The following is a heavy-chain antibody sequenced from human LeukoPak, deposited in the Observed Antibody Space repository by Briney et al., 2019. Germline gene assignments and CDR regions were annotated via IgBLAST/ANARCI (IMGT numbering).Heavy chain of an antibody. CDR3: TRGATGSYSWPADY. D-gene: IGHD3-10*01. CDR1: GFTFSSYW. V-gene: IGHV3-74*01. J-gene: IGHJ4*02. CDR2: ISVDGTTT. Sequence: GGSLRLSCAASGFTFSSYWMHWVRQAPGKGLVWVSRISVDGTTTTYADPVKGRFTISRDNAKNTLYLQMDSLRAEDTAIYFCTRGATGSYSWPADYWGQGTLVTVSS.